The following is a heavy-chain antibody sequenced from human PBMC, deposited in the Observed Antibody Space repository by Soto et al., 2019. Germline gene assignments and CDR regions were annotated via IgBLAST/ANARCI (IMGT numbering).Heavy chain of an antibody. D-gene: IGHD2-15*01. J-gene: IGHJ4*02. CDR2: ISAYNGNT. CDR1: GYTFTSYG. Sequence: GASVKVSCKASGYTFTSYGISWVRQAPGQGLEWMGWISAYNGNTNYAQKLQGRVTMTTDTSTSTAYMELRSLRSDDTAVYYCARAPQIVVVVAATQPGWYYFDYWGQGTLVTVSS. V-gene: IGHV1-18*01. CDR3: ARAPQIVVVVAATQPGWYYFDY.